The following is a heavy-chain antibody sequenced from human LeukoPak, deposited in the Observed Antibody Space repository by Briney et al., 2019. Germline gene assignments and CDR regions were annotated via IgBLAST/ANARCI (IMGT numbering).Heavy chain of an antibody. CDR3: AREGGGYYDSSGYYSWFDP. V-gene: IGHV3-7*01. Sequence: GGSLRLSCAASGFTFSSYWMSWVRQAPGKGLEWVANIKQDGSEKYYVDSVKGRFTISRDNAKNSLYLQMNSRRAEDTAVYYCAREGGGYYDSSGYYSWFDPWGQGTLVTVSS. CDR2: IKQDGSEK. CDR1: GFTFSSYW. D-gene: IGHD3-22*01. J-gene: IGHJ5*02.